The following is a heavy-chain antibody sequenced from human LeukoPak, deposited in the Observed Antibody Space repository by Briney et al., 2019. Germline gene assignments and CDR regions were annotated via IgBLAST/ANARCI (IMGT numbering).Heavy chain of an antibody. Sequence: GGSLRLSCAASGFTFSSYEMNWVRQAPGKGLEWVSYISSSGSTIYYADSAKGRFTISRDNAKNSLYLQMNSLRAEDTAVYYCAMIVVVPARAFDIWGQGTMVTVSS. CDR2: ISSSGSTI. J-gene: IGHJ3*02. CDR3: AMIVVVPARAFDI. V-gene: IGHV3-48*03. D-gene: IGHD2-2*01. CDR1: GFTFSSYE.